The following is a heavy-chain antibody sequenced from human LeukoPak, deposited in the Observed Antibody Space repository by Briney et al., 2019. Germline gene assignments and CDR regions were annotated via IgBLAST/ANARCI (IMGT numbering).Heavy chain of an antibody. J-gene: IGHJ4*02. V-gene: IGHV4-59*01. CDR2: IYYSGST. D-gene: IGHD3-22*01. CDR1: GGSISSYY. Sequence: SETLSLTCTVSGGSISSYYWSWIRQPPGKGLEWIGYIYYSGSTNYNPSLKSRVTISVDTSKNQFSLKLSSVTAADTAVYYCARGFYYDSSGYLDYWGQGTLVTVSS. CDR3: ARGFYYDSSGYLDY.